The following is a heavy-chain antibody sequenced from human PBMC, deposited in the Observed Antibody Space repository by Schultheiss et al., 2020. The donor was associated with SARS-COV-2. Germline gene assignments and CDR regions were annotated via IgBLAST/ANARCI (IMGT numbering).Heavy chain of an antibody. CDR3: ARGSRGYNSGGSAPMDY. CDR2: ISGSGGFT. V-gene: IGHV3-23*01. J-gene: IGHJ4*02. CDR1: GFTFSTYP. Sequence: GGSLRLSCATSGFTFSTYPIYWVRQAPGKGLEWVSSISGSGGFTYYADSVKGRFTISRDNAKNSLYLRMNSLRAEDTAIYYCARGSRGYNSGGSAPMDYWGQGTLVTVSS. D-gene: IGHD5-18*01.